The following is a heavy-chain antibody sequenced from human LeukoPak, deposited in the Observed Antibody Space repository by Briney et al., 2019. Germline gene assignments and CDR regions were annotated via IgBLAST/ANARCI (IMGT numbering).Heavy chain of an antibody. CDR2: INPKSGGT. Sequence: ASVKVSCKASGYTFTGYYIHWVRQAPGQGLEWMGWINPKSGGTNYLHKFQGRVTMTRDTSISTAYMELSRLRSDDTAVYYCARATAENDYWGQGTLVTVSS. D-gene: IGHD1-14*01. V-gene: IGHV1-2*02. CDR1: GYTFTGYY. J-gene: IGHJ4*02. CDR3: ARATAENDY.